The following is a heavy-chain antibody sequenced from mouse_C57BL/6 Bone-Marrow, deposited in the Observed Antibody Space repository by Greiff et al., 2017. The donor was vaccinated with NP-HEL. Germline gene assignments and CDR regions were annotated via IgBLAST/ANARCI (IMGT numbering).Heavy chain of an antibody. D-gene: IGHD1-1*01. Sequence: QVQLQQPGAEPVKPGASVKLSCKASGYTFTSYWMHWVKQRPGQGLEWIGMIHPNSGSTNYNEKFKSKATLTVDKSSSTAYMQLSSLTSEDSAVYYCARSGTTVVPGDYWGQGTSVTVSS. J-gene: IGHJ4*01. V-gene: IGHV1-64*01. CDR3: ARSGTTVVPGDY. CDR1: GYTFTSYW. CDR2: IHPNSGST.